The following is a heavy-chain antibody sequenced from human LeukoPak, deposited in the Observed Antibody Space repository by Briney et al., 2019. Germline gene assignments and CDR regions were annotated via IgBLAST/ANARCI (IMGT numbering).Heavy chain of an antibody. CDR1: GFTFSSYA. Sequence: PGGSLRLSCAASGFTFSSYAMSRVRQAPGKGLEWVSAISGSGGSTYYADSVKGRFTISRDNSKNTLYLQMNSLRAEDTAVYYCAKDTVTTRYYYYGMDVWGQGTTVTVSS. J-gene: IGHJ6*02. D-gene: IGHD4-4*01. CDR3: AKDTVTTRYYYYGMDV. V-gene: IGHV3-23*01. CDR2: ISGSGGST.